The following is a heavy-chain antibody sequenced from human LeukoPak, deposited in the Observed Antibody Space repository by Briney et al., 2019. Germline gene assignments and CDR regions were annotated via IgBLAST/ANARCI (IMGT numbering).Heavy chain of an antibody. CDR1: GFTFSSYE. J-gene: IGHJ6*03. CDR2: ISSSGSTI. CDR3: ARIGYSYGPLGYYYYMDV. V-gene: IGHV3-48*03. Sequence: GGSLRLSCAASGFTFSSYEMNWVRQAPGKGLEWVSYISSSGSTIYYADSVKGRFTISRDNAKNSLYLQMNSLRAEDTAVYYCARIGYSYGPLGYYYYMDVWGKGTTVTISS. D-gene: IGHD5-18*01.